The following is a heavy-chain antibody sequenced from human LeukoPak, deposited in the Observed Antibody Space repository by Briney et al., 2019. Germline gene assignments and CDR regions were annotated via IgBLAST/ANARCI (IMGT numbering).Heavy chain of an antibody. J-gene: IGHJ4*02. V-gene: IGHV3-13*01. CDR3: ARVAAGGKGFDY. Sequence: HSGGSLRLSCAASGFTVSSNYMSWVRQATGKGLEWVSAIDTAGDTYYPGSVKGRFSISRENAKNSLYLQMNSLRAGDTAVYYCARVAAGGKGFDYWGQGTLVTVSS. D-gene: IGHD6-13*01. CDR2: IDTAGDT. CDR1: GFTVSSNY.